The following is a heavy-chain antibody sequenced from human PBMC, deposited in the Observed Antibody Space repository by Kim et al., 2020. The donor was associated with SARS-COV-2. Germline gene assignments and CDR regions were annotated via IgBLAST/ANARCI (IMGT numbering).Heavy chain of an antibody. CDR3: AAFDYFDPPPPRGWFDP. V-gene: IGHV1-58*02. D-gene: IGHD3-9*01. J-gene: IGHJ5*02. Sequence: SVKVSCKASGFTFTSSAMQWVRQARGQRLEWIGWIVVGSGNTNYAQKFQERVTITRDMSTSTAYMELSSLRSEDTAVYYCAAFDYFDPPPPRGWFDPWGQGTLVTVSS. CDR2: IVVGSGNT. CDR1: GFTFTSSA.